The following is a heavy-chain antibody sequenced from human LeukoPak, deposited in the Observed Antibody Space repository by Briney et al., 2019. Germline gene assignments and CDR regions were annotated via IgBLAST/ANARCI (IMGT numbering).Heavy chain of an antibody. Sequence: SETLSLTCTVSGVSISSGGYYWSWLRQHPGKGLEWIGYIYYSGSTYYNPSLKSRVTISVDTSKNQFSLKLSSVTAADTAVYYCARGGPTYYYDSSGQGVFDYWGQGTLVTVSS. CDR2: IYYSGST. CDR3: ARGGPTYYYDSSGQGVFDY. CDR1: GVSISSGGYY. D-gene: IGHD3-22*01. J-gene: IGHJ4*02. V-gene: IGHV4-31*03.